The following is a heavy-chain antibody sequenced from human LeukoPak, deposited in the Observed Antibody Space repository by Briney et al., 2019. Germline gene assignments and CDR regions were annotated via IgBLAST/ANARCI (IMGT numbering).Heavy chain of an antibody. V-gene: IGHV3-23*01. Sequence: GGSLRLSCAASGFTFSSYAMSWVRQAPGKGLEWVSAISGSGGSTYYADSVKGRFTISRDNSKNTLYLQMNSLRAEDTAVYYCARGLELPVYYYGMDVWGQGTTVTVSS. CDR1: GFTFSSYA. D-gene: IGHD1-7*01. CDR2: ISGSGGST. CDR3: ARGLELPVYYYGMDV. J-gene: IGHJ6*02.